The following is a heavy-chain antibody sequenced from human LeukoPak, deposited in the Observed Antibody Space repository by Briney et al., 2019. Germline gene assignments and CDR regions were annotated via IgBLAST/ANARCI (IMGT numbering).Heavy chain of an antibody. J-gene: IGHJ4*02. CDR2: INHSGST. CDR3: ASVGGSYRYPFDY. V-gene: IGHV4-4*02. Sequence: SETLSLTCAVSGGFISSSNWWSWVRQPPGKGLEWIGEINHSGSTNYNPSLKSRVTISVDTSKNQFSLKLSSVTAADTAVYYCASVGGSYRYPFDYWGQGTLVTVSS. CDR1: GGFISSSNW. D-gene: IGHD3-16*02.